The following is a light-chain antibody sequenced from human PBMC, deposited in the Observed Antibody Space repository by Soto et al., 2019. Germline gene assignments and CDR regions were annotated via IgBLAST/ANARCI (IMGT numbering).Light chain of an antibody. J-gene: IGLJ3*02. V-gene: IGLV2-8*01. CDR3: SSFASSNTWV. CDR2: EVT. Sequence: QSVLTQPPSASGSPGPSVTISCPGTSSDVGAYNYVSWYQQHAGKAPKLVIYEVTKRPSGVPDRFSGSKSANTASLTVSGLQAEDEAEYYCSSFASSNTWVFGGGTQLTVL. CDR1: SSDVGAYNY.